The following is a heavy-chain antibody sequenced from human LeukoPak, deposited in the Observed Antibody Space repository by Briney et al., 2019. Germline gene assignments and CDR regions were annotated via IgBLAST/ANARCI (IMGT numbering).Heavy chain of an antibody. CDR3: ARDLLADICTKDSYFYIAV. V-gene: IGHV1-69*13. CDR2: IIPMFGTA. D-gene: IGHD3-3*02. J-gene: IGHJ6*03. CDR1: GGTFRNYV. Sequence: SVKVSCKASGGTFRNYVINWVRQAPGQGLEWMGGIIPMFGTANYTRRFQGRITIIADESTSTTYMELSSLKSEDTAVYYCARDLLADICTKDSYFYIAVWGKGITVTVSS.